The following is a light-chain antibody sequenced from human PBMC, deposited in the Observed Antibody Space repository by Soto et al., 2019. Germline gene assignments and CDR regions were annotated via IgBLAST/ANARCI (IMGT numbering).Light chain of an antibody. Sequence: DLQMTQSPSSVSASVGDRVTITCRASQDINSWLAWFQQKPGKAPKLLISTASTLQSGVPSRFSGSGSGTDFTLTITSLQPEDSATYYCQQADSFPITFGRGTRLEIK. V-gene: IGKV1-12*01. CDR1: QDINSW. J-gene: IGKJ5*01. CDR3: QQADSFPIT. CDR2: TAS.